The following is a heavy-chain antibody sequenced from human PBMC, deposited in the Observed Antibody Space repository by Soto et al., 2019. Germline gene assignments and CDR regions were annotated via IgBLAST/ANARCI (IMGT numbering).Heavy chain of an antibody. J-gene: IGHJ6*03. V-gene: IGHV3-21*01. Sequence: GGSLRLSCAASGFTFSSYSMNWVRQAPGKGLEWVSSISSSSSYIYYADSVKGRFTISRDNAKNSLYLQMNSLRAEDTAGYYCAREAEIFEYAEYYYYMDVWGKGTMVTVSS. CDR3: AREAEIFEYAEYYYYMDV. D-gene: IGHD2-8*01. CDR2: ISSSSSYI. CDR1: GFTFSSYS.